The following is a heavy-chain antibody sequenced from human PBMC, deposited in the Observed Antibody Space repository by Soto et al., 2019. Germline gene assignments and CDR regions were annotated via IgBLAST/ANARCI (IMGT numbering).Heavy chain of an antibody. D-gene: IGHD6-13*01. CDR2: IYWDDDK. CDR3: AHRSPYRGRWNSGWFDS. Sequence: QITLKESGRTLVKPTQTLTLTCSFSGFSLSSNGVGVGWIRQAPGKALEWLAFIYWDDDKRYSPSLKNRLSNSKDTSINQVFLLMPTADPVDSATYYCAHRSPYRGRWNSGWFDSWGQGILVTVSS. V-gene: IGHV2-5*02. J-gene: IGHJ5*01. CDR1: GFSLSSNGVG.